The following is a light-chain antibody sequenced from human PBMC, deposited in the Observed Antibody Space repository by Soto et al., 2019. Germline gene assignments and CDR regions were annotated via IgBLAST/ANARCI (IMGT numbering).Light chain of an antibody. Sequence: IVITQFPATLSVSPGERATLSCRASQSVRSNLAWYQQKPGQAPRLLIFAASTRATVIPARFRGSGSGTEFTLTISDLQSEDFAVYYCQQYSNWPRTFGQGTKVDIK. CDR1: QSVRSN. CDR2: AAS. V-gene: IGKV3-15*01. CDR3: QQYSNWPRT. J-gene: IGKJ1*01.